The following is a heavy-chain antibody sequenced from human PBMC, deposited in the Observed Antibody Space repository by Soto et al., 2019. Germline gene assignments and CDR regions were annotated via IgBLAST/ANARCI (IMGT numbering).Heavy chain of an antibody. CDR3: ASTYYTGSSGPFDY. V-gene: IGHV4-31*03. CDR2: IYYSGTT. J-gene: IGHJ4*02. D-gene: IGHD3-22*01. Sequence: PSETLSLTCTVSGDSISGGGYYWSWIRQHPAKGLEWIGYIYYSGTTYYNPSLESRITISADTSENQISLKVNSVTVADTAVYYCASTYYTGSSGPFDYWGQGALVTVSS. CDR1: GDSISGGGYY.